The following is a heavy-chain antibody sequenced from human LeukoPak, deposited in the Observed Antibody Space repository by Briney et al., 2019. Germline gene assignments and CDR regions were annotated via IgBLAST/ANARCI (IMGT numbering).Heavy chain of an antibody. Sequence: GASVKVSCKASGYTFTGYYMHWVRQAPGQGLEWMGWINPNSVGTNYAQKFQGRVAMTRDTSIGTAYMELSRLRSDDTAVYYCTRGGYGAGSIGVDYWGQGTLVTVSS. CDR1: GYTFTGYY. J-gene: IGHJ4*02. V-gene: IGHV1-2*02. CDR2: INPNSVGT. D-gene: IGHD3-10*01. CDR3: TRGGYGAGSIGVDY.